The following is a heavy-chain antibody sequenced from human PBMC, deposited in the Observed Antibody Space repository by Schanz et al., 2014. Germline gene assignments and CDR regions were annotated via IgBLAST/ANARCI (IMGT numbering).Heavy chain of an antibody. CDR2: VHPGGST. J-gene: IGHJ6*02. V-gene: IGHV3-66*01. Sequence: EVQLVESGGGVVRPGGSLRLSCAVSGFIVRSNYMTWVRQAPGKGLEWVSFVHPGGSTYYPDSVKGRFTISRDNAKNSLFLQMNSLRAEDTAVYYCLAPDYGMDVWGQGTTVTVSS. CDR1: GFIVRSNY. CDR3: LAPDYGMDV.